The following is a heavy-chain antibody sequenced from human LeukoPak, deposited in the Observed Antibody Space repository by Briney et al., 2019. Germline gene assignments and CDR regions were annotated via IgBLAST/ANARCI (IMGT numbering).Heavy chain of an antibody. CDR3: AKDLRGIAVAGTGWFDP. D-gene: IGHD6-19*01. CDR1: GFTFSTFA. V-gene: IGHV3-23*01. Sequence: GGSLRLSCAASGFTFSTFAMIWVRQPPGKGLEWVSSIFPSGGEIHYADSVKGRFTISRDNSKNTLYLQMNSLRAEDTAVYYCAKDLRGIAVAGTGWFDPWGQGTLVTVSS. J-gene: IGHJ5*02. CDR2: IFPSGGEI.